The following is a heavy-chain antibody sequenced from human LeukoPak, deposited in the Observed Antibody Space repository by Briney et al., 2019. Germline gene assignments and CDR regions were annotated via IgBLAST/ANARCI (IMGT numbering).Heavy chain of an antibody. CDR2: IIPIFGTA. J-gene: IGHJ4*02. CDR1: GYTLTNYA. Sequence: SVKVSCKASGYTLTNYALNWVRQAPGQGLEWMGGIIPIFGTANYAQKFQGRVTITADESTSTAYMELSSLRSEDTAVYYCARDPKEYQLLLPYFDYWGQGTLVTVSS. D-gene: IGHD2-2*01. CDR3: ARDPKEYQLLLPYFDY. V-gene: IGHV1-69*13.